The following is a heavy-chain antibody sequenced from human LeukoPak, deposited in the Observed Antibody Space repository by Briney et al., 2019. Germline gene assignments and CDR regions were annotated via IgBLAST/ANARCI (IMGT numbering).Heavy chain of an antibody. CDR2: SSAYSENT. CDR3: ARDLCSVEPAAPCYYYDY. J-gene: IGHJ4*02. CDR1: GYTLSRYG. V-gene: IGHV1-18*01. Sequence: ASVKVSCKASGYTLSRYGISWVRQASGQGLEWMGWSSAYSENTNSALKVQGRVTMTTDTSTSTAYMELRSLRSDDTAVYYCARDLCSVEPAAPCYYYDYWGQGTLVTVSS. D-gene: IGHD2-2*01.